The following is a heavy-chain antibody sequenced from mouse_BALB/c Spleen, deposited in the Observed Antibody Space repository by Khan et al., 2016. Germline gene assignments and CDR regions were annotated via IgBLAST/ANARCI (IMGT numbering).Heavy chain of an antibody. CDR1: GYTFSNYW. J-gene: IGHJ3*01. CDR3: ARGAY. Sequence: QVQLQQSGAELMKPGASVKISCKATGYTFSNYWIEWVKQRPGHGLEWIGEILPGNNSSNYNENFKVKATFTADSSSNKAYMQLSSMTSGDSAVYYCARGAYWGQGTLVTVSA. CDR2: ILPGNNSS. V-gene: IGHV1-9*01.